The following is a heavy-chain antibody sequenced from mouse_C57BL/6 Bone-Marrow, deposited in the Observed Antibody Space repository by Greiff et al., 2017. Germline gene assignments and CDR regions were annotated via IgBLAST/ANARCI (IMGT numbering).Heavy chain of an antibody. Sequence: QVQLQQPGAELVRPGTSVKLSCKASGYTFTSYWMHWVKQRPGQGLEWIGVIDPSDSYTNYNQKFKGKATLTVDTSSSTAYMQLSSLTSEDSAVYYCARGGDGYYVDWYFDDWGTGTTVTVSS. CDR3: ARGGDGYYVDWYFDD. V-gene: IGHV1-59*01. CDR2: IDPSDSYT. J-gene: IGHJ1*03. CDR1: GYTFTSYW. D-gene: IGHD2-3*01.